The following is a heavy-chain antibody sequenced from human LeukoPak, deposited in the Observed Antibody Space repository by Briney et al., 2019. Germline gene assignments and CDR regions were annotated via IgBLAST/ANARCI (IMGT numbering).Heavy chain of an antibody. V-gene: IGHV3-23*01. Sequence: GGSLRLSCAASGFTSSSYDMSWVRQAPGKGLEWVSGISGSGDSTYYADSVKGRFTISRDNSKNTLYLQMNSLRAEDTGVYYCAKDRSCTNGVCHGDFDYWGQGTLVTVSS. CDR1: GFTSSSYD. CDR3: AKDRSCTNGVCHGDFDY. D-gene: IGHD2-8*01. J-gene: IGHJ4*02. CDR2: ISGSGDST.